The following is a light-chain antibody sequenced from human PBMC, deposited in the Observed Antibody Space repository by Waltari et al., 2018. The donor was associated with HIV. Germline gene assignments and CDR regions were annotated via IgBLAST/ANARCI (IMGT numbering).Light chain of an antibody. J-gene: IGKJ1*01. Sequence: DIQMPQSPSLLAASMGDRVTFTCRASQSVSNWLAWYQQKPGRAPKLLIYKASSLESGVPSRFSGSGSGAEFTLTISSLQPDDIATYYCQHYNSYPWTFGQGTKVEIK. CDR3: QHYNSYPWT. V-gene: IGKV1-5*03. CDR2: KAS. CDR1: QSVSNW.